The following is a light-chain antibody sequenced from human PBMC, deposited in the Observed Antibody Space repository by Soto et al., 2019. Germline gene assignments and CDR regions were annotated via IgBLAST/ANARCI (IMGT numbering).Light chain of an antibody. V-gene: IGKV3-11*01. CDR2: DAS. J-gene: IGKJ5*01. CDR1: QSISTY. CDR3: QQRSQWSPMT. Sequence: EILLTQSPVTLSLSPGQRATLSCRASQSISTYLAWYQVKPGQAPRLLIYDASSRATGVPARFSGSGSGTDFSLTTSSLEPEDVAVYYCQQRSQWSPMTFGQGTRLEI.